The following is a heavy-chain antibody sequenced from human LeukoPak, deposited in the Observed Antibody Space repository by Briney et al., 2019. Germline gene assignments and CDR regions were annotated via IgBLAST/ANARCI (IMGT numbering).Heavy chain of an antibody. D-gene: IGHD6-19*01. CDR2: ISSSSSYI. J-gene: IGHJ4*02. CDR3: AKDSGWYPSGFDY. V-gene: IGHV3-21*01. Sequence: GGTLRLSCAASGFTFSSYSMNWVRQAPGKGLEWVSSISSSSSYIYYADSVKGRFTISRDNSKNTLYLQMNSLRAEDTAVYYCAKDSGWYPSGFDYWGQGTLVTVSS. CDR1: GFTFSSYS.